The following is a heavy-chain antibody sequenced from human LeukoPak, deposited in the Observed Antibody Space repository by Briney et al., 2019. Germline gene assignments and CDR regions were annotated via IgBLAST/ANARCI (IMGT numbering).Heavy chain of an antibody. V-gene: IGHV4-61*05. Sequence: PSETLSLTCTVSGGSISSSSYYWGWIRQPPGKGLEWIGYIYYSGSTNYNPSLKSRVTISVDTSKNQFSLKLSSVTAADTAVYYCAGDTTPFKFQHWGQGTLVTVSS. CDR1: GGSISSSSYY. CDR3: AGDTTPFKFQH. CDR2: IYYSGST. J-gene: IGHJ1*01. D-gene: IGHD2-21*01.